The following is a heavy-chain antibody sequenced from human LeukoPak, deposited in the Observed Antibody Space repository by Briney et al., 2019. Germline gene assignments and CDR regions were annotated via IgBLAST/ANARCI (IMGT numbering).Heavy chain of an antibody. V-gene: IGHV3-74*01. Sequence: GGSLRLSCAASGFTFNTSWMHWVRQAPGKGLIWVSRINADETSTTYADSVKGRFAISRDNAKNTLYLQMNSLRAEDTAMYYCATAGVRSGSFASFDYWGQGTLVTASS. J-gene: IGHJ4*02. CDR3: ATAGVRSGSFASFDY. D-gene: IGHD1-26*01. CDR1: GFTFNTSW. CDR2: INADETST.